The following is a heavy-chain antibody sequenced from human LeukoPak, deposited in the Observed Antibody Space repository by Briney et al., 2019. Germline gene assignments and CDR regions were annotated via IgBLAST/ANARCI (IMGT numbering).Heavy chain of an antibody. CDR2: IKEDGSEK. Sequence: GGSLRLSCAASGFTFTIYWMSWVRQAPGKGLEWVANIKEDGSEKYYVDSVKGRFTISRDNAKNSLYLQMNSLRVEDTAVYYCARGGHYFFDNWGQGTLVIVSS. V-gene: IGHV3-7*01. J-gene: IGHJ4*02. CDR3: ARGGHYFFDN. CDR1: GFTFTIYW.